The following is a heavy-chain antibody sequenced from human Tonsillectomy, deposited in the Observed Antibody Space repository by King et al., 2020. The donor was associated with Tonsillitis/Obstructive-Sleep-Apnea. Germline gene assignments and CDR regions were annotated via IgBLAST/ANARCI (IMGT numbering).Heavy chain of an antibody. Sequence: VQLVESGAEVKKPGESLKISCKGSGYSFTSYWISWVRQMPGKGLEWMGRIDPSDSYTNYSPSFQGHVTISVDKSISTAYLQWSSLKASDTAVYYCAGREDWYFVLWGRGTLVTVSS. J-gene: IGHJ2*01. CDR2: IDPSDSYT. D-gene: IGHD5-24*01. V-gene: IGHV5-10-1*03. CDR3: AGREDWYFVL. CDR1: GYSFTSYW.